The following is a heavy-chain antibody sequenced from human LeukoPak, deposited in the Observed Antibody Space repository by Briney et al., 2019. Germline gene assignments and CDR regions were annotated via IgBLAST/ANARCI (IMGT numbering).Heavy chain of an antibody. D-gene: IGHD6-19*01. V-gene: IGHV3-74*01. CDR3: AREGLVIKQWLENNWFDP. Sequence: SGGSLRLSCAASGFTFSSYWMHWVRHAPGKGLVWVSRINSDGSSTSYADSVKGRFTISRDNAKNTLYLQMNSLRAEDTAVYYCAREGLVIKQWLENNWFDPWGQGTLVTVSS. CDR1: GFTFSSYW. J-gene: IGHJ5*02. CDR2: INSDGSST.